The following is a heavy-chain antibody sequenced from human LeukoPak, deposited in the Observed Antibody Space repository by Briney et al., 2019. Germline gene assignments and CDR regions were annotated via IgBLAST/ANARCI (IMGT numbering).Heavy chain of an antibody. J-gene: IGHJ4*02. Sequence: GGSLRLSCADSGFTFNSHMHWVRQAPGEGLEWVAAISYDGSNKKYGDSAKGRFTISSDNSKNTLYLQMNSLRPEDTAVYYCARQSSVTRSGLDSWGQGTLVTVSS. CDR2: ISYDGSNK. D-gene: IGHD4-17*01. V-gene: IGHV3-30*04. CDR3: ARQSSVTRSGLDS. CDR1: GFTFNSH.